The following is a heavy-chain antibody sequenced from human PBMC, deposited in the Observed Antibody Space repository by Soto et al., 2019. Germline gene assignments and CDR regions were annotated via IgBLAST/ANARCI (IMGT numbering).Heavy chain of an antibody. J-gene: IGHJ4*02. CDR2: IDEYGSTI. Sequence: EVQLVESGGGLVQPGGSLRLSCAASGFTFSSYWMHWVRQVPGKGLLWVSHIDEYGSTINYADSVKGRFTISRDNARNTLYLEMNSLRAEDTALYYCTRDIGGKGAYWGPGTLVTVSS. CDR1: GFTFSSYW. D-gene: IGHD3-10*01. V-gene: IGHV3-74*01. CDR3: TRDIGGKGAY.